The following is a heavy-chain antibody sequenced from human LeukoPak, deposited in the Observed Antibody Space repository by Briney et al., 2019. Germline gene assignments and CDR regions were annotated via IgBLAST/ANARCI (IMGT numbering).Heavy chain of an antibody. CDR2: IIPIFGTA. V-gene: IGHV1-69*05. Sequence: SVKVSCKASGGTFSSYAISWVRQAPGQGLEWMGGIIPIFGTANYAQKFQGRVTITTDESTSTAYMELSSLRSEDTAVYYCAREGESSSWLRGAFDIWGQGTMVTVSS. CDR3: AREGESSSWLRGAFDI. D-gene: IGHD6-13*01. CDR1: GGTFSSYA. J-gene: IGHJ3*02.